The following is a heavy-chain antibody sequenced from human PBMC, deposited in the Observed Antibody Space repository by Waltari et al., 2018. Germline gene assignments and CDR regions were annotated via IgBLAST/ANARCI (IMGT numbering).Heavy chain of an antibody. J-gene: IGHJ5*02. V-gene: IGHV4-61*02. CDR3: ARALPTASYYYGSGRIFDP. Sequence: QVQLQESGPGLVKPSQTLSLTCTVSGGSIRSGSYYWSWIRQPAGKGLEWIGRIYTRGITNYIPSLKSRVTISVDTSKNQFSLKLSSVTAADTAVYYCARALPTASYYYGSGRIFDPWGQGTLVTVSS. CDR1: GGSIRSGSYY. D-gene: IGHD3-10*01. CDR2: IYTRGIT.